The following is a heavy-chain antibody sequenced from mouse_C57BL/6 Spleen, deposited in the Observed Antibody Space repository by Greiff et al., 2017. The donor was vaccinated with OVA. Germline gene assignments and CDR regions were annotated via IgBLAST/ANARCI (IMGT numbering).Heavy chain of an antibody. V-gene: IGHV1-81*01. J-gene: IGHJ3*01. CDR3: ASDGYLFAY. D-gene: IGHD2-3*01. CDR2: IYPRSGNT. Sequence: VQRVESGAELARPGASVKLSCKASGYTFTSYGISWVKQRTGQGLEWIGEIYPRSGNTYYNEKFKGKATLTADKSSSTAYMELRSLTSEDSAVYFCASDGYLFAYWGQGTLVTVSA. CDR1: GYTFTSYG.